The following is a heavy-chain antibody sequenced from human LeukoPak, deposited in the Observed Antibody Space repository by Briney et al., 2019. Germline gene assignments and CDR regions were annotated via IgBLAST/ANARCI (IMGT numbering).Heavy chain of an antibody. J-gene: IGHJ4*02. D-gene: IGHD5-12*01. V-gene: IGHV3-7*01. CDR3: VRDGGVSGYDLLDY. Sequence: GGSLRLSCAASGFTFSNYWMTWVRQAPGKGLDRVAHINQDGSKEYYMDSVKARFTISRDNAKNSLSLQMNSLRAEDTAVYYCVRDGGVSGYDLLDYWGQGTLVTVSS. CDR2: INQDGSKE. CDR1: GFTFSNYW.